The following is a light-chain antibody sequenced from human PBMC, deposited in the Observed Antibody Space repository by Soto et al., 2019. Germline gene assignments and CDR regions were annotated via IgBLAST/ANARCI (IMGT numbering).Light chain of an antibody. CDR1: RRISRGF. CDR3: LQSGNSPLT. J-gene: IGKJ2*01. CDR2: GAS. V-gene: IGKV3-20*01. Sequence: EVVLTQSPATLSLSPGERATIPCRPSRRISRGFLAWYQQRPGQAPSLLINGASTRATDLPARFTGSGSGTDFTLIISRLQPEDFAVYYCLQSGNSPLTFGQGTRLEIK.